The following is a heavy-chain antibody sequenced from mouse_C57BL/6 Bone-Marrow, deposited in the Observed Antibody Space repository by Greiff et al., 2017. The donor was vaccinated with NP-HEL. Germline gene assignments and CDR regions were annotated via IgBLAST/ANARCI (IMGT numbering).Heavy chain of an antibody. Sequence: QVQLQQSGAVLVRPGASVKLSCKASGYTFTDYYINWVKQRPGQGLEWIARIYPGSGDTYYNEKFKGKATLTAVKSSSTAYMQLSSLTSEDSAVYFCERFAYWGQGTLVTVSA. CDR1: GYTFTDYY. V-gene: IGHV1-76*01. CDR2: IYPGSGDT. J-gene: IGHJ3*01. CDR3: ERFAY.